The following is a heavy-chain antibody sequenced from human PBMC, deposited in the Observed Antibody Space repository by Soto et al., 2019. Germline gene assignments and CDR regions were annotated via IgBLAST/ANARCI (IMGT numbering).Heavy chain of an antibody. CDR1: GFTFSSYG. D-gene: IGHD2-15*01. V-gene: IGHV3-33*01. CDR3: ARALEMVAAYYYYGMDV. CDR2: IWYDGSNK. Sequence: GGSLRLSCAASGFTFSSYGMHWVRQAPGKGLEWVAVIWYDGSNKYYADSVKGRFTISRDNSKNTLYLQMNSLRAEDTAVYYCARALEMVAAYYYYGMDVWGQGTTVTVSS. J-gene: IGHJ6*02.